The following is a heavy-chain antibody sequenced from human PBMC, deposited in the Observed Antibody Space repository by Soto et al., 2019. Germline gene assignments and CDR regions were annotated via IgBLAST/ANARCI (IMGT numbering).Heavy chain of an antibody. D-gene: IGHD1-20*01. J-gene: IGHJ3*02. CDR1: GYTFTSYG. CDR3: AREVTGRSDHAFDI. V-gene: IGHV1-18*01. Sequence: ASVKVSCKASGYTFTSYGISWVRQAPGQGLEWMGWISAYNGNTNYAQKLQGRVTMTTDTSTSTAYMELRSLRSDDTAVYYCAREVTGRSDHAFDISGQRTMVTVSS. CDR2: ISAYNGNT.